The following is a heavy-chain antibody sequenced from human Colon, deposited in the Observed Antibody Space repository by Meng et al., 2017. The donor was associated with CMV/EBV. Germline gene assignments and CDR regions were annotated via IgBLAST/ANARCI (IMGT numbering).Heavy chain of an antibody. J-gene: IGHJ6*02. CDR1: GFTLRNYN. Sequence: GGSLSLSCAVSGFTLRNYNMNWVRQAPAKGLEWVSSISSTGHDMFYADSVKGRFTISTDNAKNTVYLEMNSLTAEDTAVYYCARDGVRITIFGVDLYGMDVWGQGTAVTVSS. V-gene: IGHV3-21*01. D-gene: IGHD3-3*01. CDR3: ARDGVRITIFGVDLYGMDV. CDR2: ISSTGHDM.